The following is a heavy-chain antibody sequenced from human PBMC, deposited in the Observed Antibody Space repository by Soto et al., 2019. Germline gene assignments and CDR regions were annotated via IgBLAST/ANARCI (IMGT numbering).Heavy chain of an antibody. CDR2: TYYRSKWYN. D-gene: IGHD3-9*01. CDR3: ARVLRERSGFTGSLDYYYYYYMDV. CDR1: GDSVSSNSAA. V-gene: IGHV6-1*01. Sequence: SQTLSLTCAISGDSVSSNSAAWNWIRQSPSRGLEWLGRTYYRSKWYNDYAVSVKSRITINPDTSKNQFSLKLSSVTAADTAVYYCARVLRERSGFTGSLDYYYYYYMDVWGKGTTVTVSS. J-gene: IGHJ6*03.